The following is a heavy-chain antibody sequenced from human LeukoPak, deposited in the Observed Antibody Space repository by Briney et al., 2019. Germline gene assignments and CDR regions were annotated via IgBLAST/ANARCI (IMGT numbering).Heavy chain of an antibody. D-gene: IGHD3-22*01. CDR3: AREREYHDSSGYLVY. V-gene: IGHV1-46*01. J-gene: IGHJ4*02. CDR2: INPSGGST. Sequence: ATVKVSCKASGYTFTTFYVHWVRQAPGQGLEWMAIINPSGGSTSYAQKFQGRVTTTRDTSTSTVYMELSSLRSEDTAVYFCAREREYHDSSGYLVYWGQGTLVTVSS. CDR1: GYTFTTFY.